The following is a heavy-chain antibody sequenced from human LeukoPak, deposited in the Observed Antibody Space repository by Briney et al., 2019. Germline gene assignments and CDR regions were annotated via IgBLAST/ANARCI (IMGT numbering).Heavy chain of an antibody. V-gene: IGHV3-66*01. CDR1: GFTVSSNY. Sequence: PGGSLRLSCAASGFTVSSNYMSWVRQAPGKGLEWVSVIYCGGSTYYADAVKGRFTISRDNSKNTLYLQMNSLRAEDTAVYYCARVVAAYYGMDVWGQGTTVTVS. CDR3: ARVVAAYYGMDV. J-gene: IGHJ6*02. D-gene: IGHD2-15*01. CDR2: IYCGGST.